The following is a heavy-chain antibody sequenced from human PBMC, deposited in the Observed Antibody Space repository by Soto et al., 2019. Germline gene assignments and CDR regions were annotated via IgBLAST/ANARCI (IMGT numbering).Heavy chain of an antibody. D-gene: IGHD3-3*01. V-gene: IGHV4-39*01. CDR1: GGSISSSSYY. J-gene: IGHJ4*02. CDR3: ARHTYYDFWSDY. CDR2: IYYSGST. Sequence: SETLSLTCTVSGGSISSSSYYWGWIRQPPGKGLEWIGSIYYSGSTYYNPSLKSRVTISVDTSKNQFSLKLSSVTAADTAVYYCARHTYYDFWSDYWGQGTLVTVSS.